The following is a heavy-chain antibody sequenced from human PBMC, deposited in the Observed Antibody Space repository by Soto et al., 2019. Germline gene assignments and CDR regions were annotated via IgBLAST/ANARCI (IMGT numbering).Heavy chain of an antibody. V-gene: IGHV3-21*01. D-gene: IGHD5-12*01. CDR2: ISSSSSYI. CDR3: ARDRLDGYDSTSDY. Sequence: GGSLRLSCAASGFTFSSYSMNWVRQAPGKGLEWVSSISSSSSYIYYADSVKGRFTISRDNAKNSLYLQMNSLRAEDTAVYYCARDRLDGYDSTSDYWGQGTLVTVSS. J-gene: IGHJ4*02. CDR1: GFTFSSYS.